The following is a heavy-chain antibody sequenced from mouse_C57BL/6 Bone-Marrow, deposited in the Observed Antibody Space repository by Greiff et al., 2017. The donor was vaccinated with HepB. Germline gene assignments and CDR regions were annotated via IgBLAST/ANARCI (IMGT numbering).Heavy chain of an antibody. Sequence: EVKLQESGGDLVKPGVSLKLSCAASGFTFSSYGMSWVRQTPDKRLEWVATISSGGSYTYYPDSVKGRFTISRDNAKHTLYLQMSSLKYEDTAMYYCASPIYYDYDGDYFDYWGQGTTLTVSS. D-gene: IGHD2-4*01. CDR3: ASPIYYDYDGDYFDY. CDR2: ISSGGSYT. V-gene: IGHV5-6*01. CDR1: GFTFSSYG. J-gene: IGHJ2*01.